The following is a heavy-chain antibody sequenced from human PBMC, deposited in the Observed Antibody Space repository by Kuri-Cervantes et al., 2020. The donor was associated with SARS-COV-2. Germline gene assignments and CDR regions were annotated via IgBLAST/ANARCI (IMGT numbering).Heavy chain of an antibody. CDR1: GYTFTGYY. CDR2: INPNSGGT. Sequence: ASVKVSCKASGYTFTGYYMHWVRQAPGQGLEWMGWINPNSGGTNYAQKFQGRVTMTRDTSISTAYIELSRLRSDDTAVYYCAREDGGAVAGTSGWFDPWGQGTLVTVSS. J-gene: IGHJ5*02. CDR3: AREDGGAVAGTSGWFDP. D-gene: IGHD6-19*01. V-gene: IGHV1-2*02.